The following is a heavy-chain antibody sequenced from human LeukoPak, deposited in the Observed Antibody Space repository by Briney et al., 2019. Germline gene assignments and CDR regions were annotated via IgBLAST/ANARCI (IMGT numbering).Heavy chain of an antibody. V-gene: IGHV1-3*02. Sequence: GASLKLSCTASGFTFTSYAMHWVRQAPGQRLEWMGWSNAGNGNTKYSQEFQGRVTITRDKSASTAYMEMSSLRSEDMAVYYCARDYNYYDSSGYYLGYYFDYWGQGTLVTVSS. D-gene: IGHD3-22*01. CDR3: ARDYNYYDSSGYYLGYYFDY. CDR2: SNAGNGNT. J-gene: IGHJ4*02. CDR1: GFTFTSYA.